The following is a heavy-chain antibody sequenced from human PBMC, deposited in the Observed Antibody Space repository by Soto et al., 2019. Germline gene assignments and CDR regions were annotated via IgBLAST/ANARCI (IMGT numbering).Heavy chain of an antibody. J-gene: IGHJ4*02. CDR2: ISYDGSNK. CDR3: ARGLSGSVTTLTYY. V-gene: IGHV3-30-3*01. CDR1: GFTFSSYA. Sequence: GVSLRLSCAASGFTFSSYAMHWVRQAPGKGLEWVAVISYDGSNKYYADSVKGRFTISRDNSKNTLYLQMNSLRAEDTAVYYCARGLSGSVTTLTYYWGKGPLVTVSS. D-gene: IGHD4-17*01.